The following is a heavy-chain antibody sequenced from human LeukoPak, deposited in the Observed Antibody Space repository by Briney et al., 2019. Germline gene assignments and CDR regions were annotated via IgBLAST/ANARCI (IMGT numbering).Heavy chain of an antibody. CDR1: GGSISSYS. V-gene: IGHV4-59*01. J-gene: IGHJ4*02. D-gene: IGHD2-15*01. CDR3: ATHPPKLCTGGSCSDY. Sequence: SETLSLTCTVSGGSISSYSWSWIRQPPGKGLEWIGYIYYSGSTNYNPSLKSRVTISIDTSKNQFSLKLSSVTAADTAVYYCATHPPKLCTGGSCSDYWGEGTLVTVSS. CDR2: IYYSGST.